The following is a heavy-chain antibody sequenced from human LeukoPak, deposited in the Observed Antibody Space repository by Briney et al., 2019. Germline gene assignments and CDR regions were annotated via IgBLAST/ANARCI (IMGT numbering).Heavy chain of an antibody. CDR1: GSTFSSYT. J-gene: IGHJ6*04. CDR2: ISSGNSNI. CDR3: AELGITMIGGV. D-gene: IGHD3-10*02. Sequence: GGSLRLSCAASGSTFSSYTMNWVRQAPGKGLEWVSYISSGNSNIYYADSVKGRFTISRDNAKNSLYLQMNSLRAEDTAVYYCAELGITMIGGVWGKGTTVTISS. V-gene: IGHV3-48*04.